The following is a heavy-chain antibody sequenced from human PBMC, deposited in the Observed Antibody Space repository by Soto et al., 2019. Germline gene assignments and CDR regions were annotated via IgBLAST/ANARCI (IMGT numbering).Heavy chain of an antibody. Sequence: SETLSLTCTVSGGSISSDDFYWSWIRQHPGKGLEWIGYIYYSGNTYYNPSLKSRVTILVDTSKNQFSLKVSSVTAADTAVYYCASNSYGYTFYAYWGQGTLVTVSS. V-gene: IGHV4-31*03. J-gene: IGHJ4*02. CDR1: GGSISSDDFY. D-gene: IGHD5-18*01. CDR2: IYYSGNT. CDR3: ASNSYGYTFYAY.